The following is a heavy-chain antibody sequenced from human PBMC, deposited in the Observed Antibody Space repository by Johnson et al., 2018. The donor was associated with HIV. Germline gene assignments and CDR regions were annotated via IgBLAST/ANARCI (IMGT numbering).Heavy chain of an antibody. CDR3: ARGSRYTYDDDDVHLLHAFDI. J-gene: IGHJ3*02. Sequence: EVQLVESGGGVVQPGRSLRLSCAASGFTFSTYGMHWVHQAPGKGLEWVSGINWNGDRTGYADSVKGRFTISRDNAKNSLYLQMNSLRAEDTAVYYCARGSRYTYDDDDVHLLHAFDIWGQGTMVTVSS. V-gene: IGHV3-20*04. CDR1: GFTFSTYG. CDR2: INWNGDRT. D-gene: IGHD3-16*01.